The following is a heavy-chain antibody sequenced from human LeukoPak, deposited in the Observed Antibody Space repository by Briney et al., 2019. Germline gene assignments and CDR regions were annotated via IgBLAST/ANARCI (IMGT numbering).Heavy chain of an antibody. J-gene: IGHJ5*02. V-gene: IGHV3-30*05. Sequence: GGSLRLSCAASGFTFSSYGMHWVRQAPGKGLEWVAVISYDGSNKYYADSVKGRFTISRDNSKNTLYLQMNSLRAEDTAVYYCARGGYNWNDEDWFDPWGQGTLVTVSS. CDR2: ISYDGSNK. CDR1: GFTFSSYG. D-gene: IGHD1-1*01. CDR3: ARGGYNWNDEDWFDP.